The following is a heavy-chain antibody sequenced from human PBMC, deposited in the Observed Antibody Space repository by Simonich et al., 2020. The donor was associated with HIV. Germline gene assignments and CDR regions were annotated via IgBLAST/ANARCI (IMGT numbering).Heavy chain of an antibody. Sequence: EVQLVESGGGLVQPGGSLRLSCAASGFTFSSYEMNWVRQAPGKGLEWISYISSSDSTKYYADSVKDRFTISRDNAKNSQYLQMNRLRAEDTAVYYCASVWGGDYDALHHWGQGTLVTVSS. D-gene: IGHD3-3*01. V-gene: IGHV3-48*03. J-gene: IGHJ5*02. CDR2: ISSSDSTK. CDR1: GFTFSSYE. CDR3: ASVWGGDYDALHH.